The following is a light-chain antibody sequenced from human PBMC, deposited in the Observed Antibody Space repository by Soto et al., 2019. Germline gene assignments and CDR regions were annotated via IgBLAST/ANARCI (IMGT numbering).Light chain of an antibody. CDR2: DAS. V-gene: IGKV1-5*01. J-gene: IGKJ4*01. CDR3: QQYDDYPPT. Sequence: DIQMTQSPSTLSASVGARAPITCRASQSIKNWLAWYQQKPGTAPKFLIYDASTLESGVPSRFSGSGSGTEFTLTISSLQADDFATYFCQQYDDYPPTFGGGTKVDI. CDR1: QSIKNW.